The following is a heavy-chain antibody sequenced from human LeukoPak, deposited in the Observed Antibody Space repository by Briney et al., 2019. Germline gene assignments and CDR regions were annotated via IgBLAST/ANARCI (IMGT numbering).Heavy chain of an antibody. D-gene: IGHD4-17*01. CDR2: IRGSGGST. Sequence: GGSLRLSCAASGFTFSSYAMSWVRQAPGKGLEWVSAIRGSGGSTYYADSVKGRFTTSRDNSKNTLYLQMNSLRAEDTAVYYCAKGDYGDYGLSDLVYWGQGTLVTVSS. CDR3: AKGDYGDYGLSDLVY. J-gene: IGHJ4*02. CDR1: GFTFSSYA. V-gene: IGHV3-23*01.